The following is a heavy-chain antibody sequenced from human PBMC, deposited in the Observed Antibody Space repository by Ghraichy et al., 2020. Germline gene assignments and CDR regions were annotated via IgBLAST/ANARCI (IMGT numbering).Heavy chain of an antibody. CDR3: AKDKEVVVNSIYDY. Sequence: GGSLRLSCTASGFIFSNYAMSWVRQTPGKGLEWVSGIGGSGESIFYRDSVKGRFRISRDNSENTLYLQMNSLRAEDTAVYYCAKDKEVVVNSIYDYWGQGTLVAVSS. CDR2: IGGSGESI. V-gene: IGHV3-23*01. CDR1: GFIFSNYA. D-gene: IGHD2-8*02. J-gene: IGHJ4*02.